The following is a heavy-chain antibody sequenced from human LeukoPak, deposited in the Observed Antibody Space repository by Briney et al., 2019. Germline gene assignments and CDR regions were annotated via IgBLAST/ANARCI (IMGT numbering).Heavy chain of an antibody. Sequence: GGSLRLSCAASGFTFSSYEMNWVRQAPGKGLEWVSYISSSGSTIYYADSVKGRFTISRDNAKNSLYLRMNSLRAEDTAVYYCARDTTLVGPDDYWGQGTLVTVSS. V-gene: IGHV3-48*03. CDR3: ARDTTLVGPDDY. CDR2: ISSSGSTI. J-gene: IGHJ4*02. CDR1: GFTFSSYE. D-gene: IGHD2/OR15-2a*01.